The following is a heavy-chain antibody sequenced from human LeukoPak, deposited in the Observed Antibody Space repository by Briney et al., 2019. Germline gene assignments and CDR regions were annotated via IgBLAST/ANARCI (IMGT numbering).Heavy chain of an antibody. D-gene: IGHD3-9*01. CDR3: ARDPGSRYFDP. J-gene: IGHJ5*02. Sequence: GGSLRLSCAASGFTFSGYSMHWVRQAPGKGLEWVAVISYDGSNKYYADSVKGRFTISRDNSKNTLYLQMNSLRAEDTAVYYCARDPGSRYFDPWGQGTLVTVSS. V-gene: IGHV3-30*14. CDR1: GFTFSGYS. CDR2: ISYDGSNK.